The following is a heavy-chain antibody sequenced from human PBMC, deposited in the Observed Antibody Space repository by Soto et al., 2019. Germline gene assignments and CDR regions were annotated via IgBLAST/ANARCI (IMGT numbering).Heavy chain of an antibody. V-gene: IGHV3-74*01. CDR3: ASRGSEYTYGSLF. CDR2: INTDGSST. CDR1: EFAFSRYW. Sequence: GGSLRLSCVASEFAFSRYWMHWVRQPPGKGLEWVSRINTDGSSTDYADSVKGRFTISRDNAKNTLYLQMNSLRAEDTAIYYCASRGSEYTYGSLFWGQGTLVTVSS. D-gene: IGHD5-18*01. J-gene: IGHJ4*02.